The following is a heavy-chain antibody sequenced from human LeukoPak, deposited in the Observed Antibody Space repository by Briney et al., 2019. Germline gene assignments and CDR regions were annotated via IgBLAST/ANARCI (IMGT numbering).Heavy chain of an antibody. CDR3: AKNRYYDTLTLGNYFDY. D-gene: IGHD3-9*01. V-gene: IGHV3-23*01. J-gene: IGHJ4*02. CDR1: GFTFSSYA. CDR2: ISGSGGST. Sequence: GGSLRLSCAASGFTFSSYAMSWVRQAPGKGLEWVSAISGSGGSTYYADSVKGRFTISRDNSKNTLYLQMNSLRAEDTAVYYCAKNRYYDTLTLGNYFDYWGQGTLVTVSS.